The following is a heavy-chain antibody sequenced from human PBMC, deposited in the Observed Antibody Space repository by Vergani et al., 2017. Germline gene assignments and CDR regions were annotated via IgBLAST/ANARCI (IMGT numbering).Heavy chain of an antibody. D-gene: IGHD6-19*01. CDR3: AKGTGIAVDDAFDI. V-gene: IGHV3-9*01. J-gene: IGHJ3*02. CDR1: GFTFDDYA. Sequence: EVQLVESGGGLVQPGGSLRLSCAASGFTFDDYAMHWVRQAPGKGLEWVSGISWNSGSIGYADSVKGRFTISRDNAKNSLYLQMNSLRAEDTALYYCAKGTGIAVDDAFDIWGQGTMVTVSS. CDR2: ISWNSGSI.